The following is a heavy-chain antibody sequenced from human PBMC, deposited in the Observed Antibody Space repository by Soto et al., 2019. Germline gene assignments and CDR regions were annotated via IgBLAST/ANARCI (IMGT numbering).Heavy chain of an antibody. CDR2: IIPIFGTA. CDR1: GGTFSSYA. D-gene: IGHD2-15*01. V-gene: IGHV1-69*13. CDR3: ARQGGYCSGGSCSGAFDI. Sequence: AASVKVSCKASGGTFSSYAISWVRQAPGQGLEWMGGIIPIFGTANYAQKFQGRVTITADESTSTAYMELSSLRSEDTAVYYCARQGGYCSGGSCSGAFDIWGQGTMVTVSS. J-gene: IGHJ3*02.